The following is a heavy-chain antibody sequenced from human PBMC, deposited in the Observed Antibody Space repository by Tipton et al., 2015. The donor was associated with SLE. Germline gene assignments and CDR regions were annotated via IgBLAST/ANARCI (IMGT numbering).Heavy chain of an antibody. J-gene: IGHJ4*02. CDR3: ARAHYYSDS. CDR1: GDSISSGSYY. V-gene: IGHV4-61*02. Sequence: TLSLTCTVSGDSISSGSYYWNWIRQPAGKGLEWIGRIYTSGYTNYSPSLKSRVTISLDTSKNQFSLKLSSVTAADTAMYYCARAHYYSDSWGQGTLVTVAS. CDR2: IYTSGYT.